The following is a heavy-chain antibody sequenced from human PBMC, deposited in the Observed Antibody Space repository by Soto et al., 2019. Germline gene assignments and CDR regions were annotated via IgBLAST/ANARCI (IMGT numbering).Heavy chain of an antibody. CDR1: GGSFSGYY. V-gene: IGHV4-34*01. Sequence: LALTCAVYGGSFSGYYWSWIRQPPGKGLEWIGEINHSGSTNYNPSLKSRVTISVDTSKNQFSLKLSSVTAADTAVYYCARGRLYDYVWGSYRPRRYYGMDVWGQGTTVTVSS. J-gene: IGHJ6*02. CDR3: ARGRLYDYVWGSYRPRRYYGMDV. D-gene: IGHD3-16*02. CDR2: INHSGST.